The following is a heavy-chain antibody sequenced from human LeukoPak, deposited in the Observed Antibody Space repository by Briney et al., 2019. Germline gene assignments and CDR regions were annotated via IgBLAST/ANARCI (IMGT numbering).Heavy chain of an antibody. Sequence: SETLSLTCAVYGGSFSGYYWSWIRQPPGKGLEWIGEINHSGSTNYNPSLKSRVTISVDTSKNQFSLKLSSVTAADTAVYYCARGRPYYDSAGYYYYYMDVWGKGTTVTVSS. J-gene: IGHJ6*03. CDR3: ARGRPYYDSAGYYYYYMDV. CDR2: INHSGST. V-gene: IGHV4-34*01. CDR1: GGSFSGYY. D-gene: IGHD3-22*01.